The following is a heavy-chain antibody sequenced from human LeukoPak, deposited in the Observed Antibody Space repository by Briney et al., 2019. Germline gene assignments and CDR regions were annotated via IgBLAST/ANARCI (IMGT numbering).Heavy chain of an antibody. V-gene: IGHV3-33*01. CDR3: ARFHGYFDY. J-gene: IGHJ4*02. CDR1: GFTFSSYG. CDR2: IWYDGSDK. Sequence: GRSLRLSCAASGFTFSSYGMHWVRQAPGKGLEWVAVIWYDGSDKYYADSVKGRFTISRDNSKNTLYLQMNSLRAEDTAVYYCARFHGYFDYWGQGTLVTVSS. D-gene: IGHD3-16*01.